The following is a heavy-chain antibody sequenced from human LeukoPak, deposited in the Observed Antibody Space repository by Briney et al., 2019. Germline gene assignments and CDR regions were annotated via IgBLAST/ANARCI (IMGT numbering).Heavy chain of an antibody. V-gene: IGHV1-69-2*01. CDR2: VDPEDGET. J-gene: IGHJ4*02. CDR3: ATTQSSFLDY. CDR1: GYTFTDYY. D-gene: IGHD6-19*01. Sequence: ASVKVSCKVSGYTFTDYYMHWVQQAPGKGLEWVGLVDPEDGETIYAEKFQGRVTITADTSTDTAYMELSSLRSEDTAVYYCATTQSSFLDYWGQGTLVTVSS.